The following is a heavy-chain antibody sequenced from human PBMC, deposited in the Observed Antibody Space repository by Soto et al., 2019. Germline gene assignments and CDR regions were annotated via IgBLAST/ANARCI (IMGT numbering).Heavy chain of an antibody. CDR2: IYTSGST. J-gene: IGHJ6*02. D-gene: IGHD2-2*02. CDR1: GGSISSYY. CDR3: ARDGRDCSSTSCYMAFRDYYYYGMDV. Sequence: SETLSLTCTVSGGSISSYYWSWIRQPAGKGLEWIGRIYTSGSTNYNPSLKSRVTMSVDTSKNQFSLKLSSVTAADTAVYYCARDGRDCSSTSCYMAFRDYYYYGMDVWGQGTTVTV. V-gene: IGHV4-4*07.